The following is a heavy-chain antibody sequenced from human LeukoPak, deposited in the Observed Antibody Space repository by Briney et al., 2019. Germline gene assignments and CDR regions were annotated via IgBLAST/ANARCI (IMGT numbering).Heavy chain of an antibody. J-gene: IGHJ4*02. CDR1: GFTFSSYG. Sequence: PGGSLRLSCAASGFTFSSYGMHWVRQAPGKGLEWVAVISYDGSNKYYADSVKGRFTISRDNSKNTLYLQMNSLRAEDTAVYYCAKDDPSSRFDYWGQGTLVTVSS. V-gene: IGHV3-30*18. CDR2: ISYDGSNK. CDR3: AKDDPSSRFDY. D-gene: IGHD3-10*01.